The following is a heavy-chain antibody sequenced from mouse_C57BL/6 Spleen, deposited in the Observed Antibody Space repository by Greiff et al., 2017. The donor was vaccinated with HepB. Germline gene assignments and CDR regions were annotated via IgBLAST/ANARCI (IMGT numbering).Heavy chain of an antibody. CDR1: GYTFTSYT. D-gene: IGHD1-1*01. Sequence: QVQLKQSGAELARPGASVKMSCKASGYTFTSYTMHWVKQRPGQGLEWIGYINPSSGYTKYNQKFKDKATLTADKSSSTAYMQLSSLTSEDSAVYYCASGITTEHFDVWGTGTTVTVSS. CDR3: ASGITTEHFDV. CDR2: INPSSGYT. J-gene: IGHJ1*03. V-gene: IGHV1-4*01.